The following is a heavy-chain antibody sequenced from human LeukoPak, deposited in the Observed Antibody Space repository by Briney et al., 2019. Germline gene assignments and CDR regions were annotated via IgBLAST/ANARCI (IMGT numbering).Heavy chain of an antibody. CDR3: ANGKGSSSSSIDW. Sequence: GASLILSCAASGFTFSSYPMRWLRQAPGKGLEWVSAISGSGGSTYYADSVKGRFTISRDNSKNTLYLQIHSLRAEDTAVCYCANGKGSSSSSIDWWGQGSLVTVSS. CDR2: ISGSGGST. D-gene: IGHD2-15*01. J-gene: IGHJ4*02. CDR1: GFTFSSYP. V-gene: IGHV3-23*01.